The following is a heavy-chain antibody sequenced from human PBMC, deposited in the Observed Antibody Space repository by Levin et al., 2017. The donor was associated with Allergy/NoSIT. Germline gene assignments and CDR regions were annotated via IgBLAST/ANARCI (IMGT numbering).Heavy chain of an antibody. CDR2: INPNSGGT. J-gene: IGHJ2*01. V-gene: IGHV1-2*02. CDR3: ARDPPDYGGNSLWYFDL. D-gene: IGHD4-23*01. Sequence: ASVKVSCKASGYTFTGYYMHWVRQAPGQGLEWMGWINPNSGGTNYAQKFQGRVTMTRDTSISTAYMELSRLRSDDTAVYYCARDPPDYGGNSLWYFDLWGRGTLVTVSS. CDR1: GYTFTGYY.